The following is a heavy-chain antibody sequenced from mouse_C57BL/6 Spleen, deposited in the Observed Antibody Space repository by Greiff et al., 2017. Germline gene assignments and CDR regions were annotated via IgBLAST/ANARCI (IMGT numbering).Heavy chain of an antibody. D-gene: IGHD1-1*01. CDR3: ARETTVVDYAMDY. CDR1: GFTFSDYG. Sequence: EVQVVESGGGLVKPGGSLKLSCAASGFTFSDYGMHWVRQAPEKGLEWVAYISSGSSTIYYADTVKGRFTISRDNAKNTLFLQMTSLRSEDTAMYYCARETTVVDYAMDYWGQGTSVTVSS. V-gene: IGHV5-17*01. J-gene: IGHJ4*01. CDR2: ISSGSSTI.